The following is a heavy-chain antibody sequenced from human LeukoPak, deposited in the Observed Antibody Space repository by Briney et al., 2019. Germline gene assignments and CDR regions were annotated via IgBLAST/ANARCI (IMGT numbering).Heavy chain of an antibody. Sequence: PSQTLSLTCTVSGGSISSGGYYWSWIRQHPGKGLEWIGYIYYSGSTYYNPSLKSRVTISVDTSKNQFSLKLSSVTAADTAVYYCARAESSGWYGGYYFDYWGQGTLVTVSS. J-gene: IGHJ4*02. CDR2: IYYSGST. CDR3: ARAESSGWYGGYYFDY. CDR1: GGSISSGGYY. V-gene: IGHV4-31*03. D-gene: IGHD6-19*01.